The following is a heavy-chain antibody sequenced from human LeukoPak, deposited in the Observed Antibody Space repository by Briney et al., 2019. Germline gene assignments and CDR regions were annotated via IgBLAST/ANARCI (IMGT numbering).Heavy chain of an antibody. CDR1: GGSFSGYY. V-gene: IGHV4-34*01. CDR3: AARNNWTPEL. D-gene: IGHD3/OR15-3a*01. Sequence: SETLSLTCAVYGGSFSGYYWTWIRQSPGMGLEWIGEINRIGSTNYNPSLKSRVTISVDTSKNQFSLKLTSVTAADTAVYYCAARNNWTPELWGQGTLVTVSS. CDR2: INRIGST. J-gene: IGHJ4*02.